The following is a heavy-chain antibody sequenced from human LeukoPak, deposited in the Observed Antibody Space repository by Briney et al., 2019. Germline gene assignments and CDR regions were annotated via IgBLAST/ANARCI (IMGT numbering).Heavy chain of an antibody. J-gene: IGHJ4*02. V-gene: IGHV4-59*11. Sequence: SETLSLTCTVSGASISSHYWSWIRQPPGRGLEWIGDIFYTGSTKYNPSLKSRLTMSVDRAKNQFSLKLTSVTAADTAIYYCARQDCSGGNCYFDYWGQGTLVTVSS. CDR2: IFYTGST. CDR3: ARQDCSGGNCYFDY. CDR1: GASISSHY. D-gene: IGHD2-15*01.